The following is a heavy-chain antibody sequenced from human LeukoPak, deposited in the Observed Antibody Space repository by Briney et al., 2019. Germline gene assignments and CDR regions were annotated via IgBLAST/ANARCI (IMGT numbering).Heavy chain of an antibody. D-gene: IGHD3-10*01. CDR3: AKVNTMIQGVSNYYYGMDV. V-gene: IGHV3-23*01. J-gene: IGHJ6*02. Sequence: GGSLRLSCAASGFTFSSYAMSWVRQAPGKGLEWVSGISGSGGSTFYADSVRGRFTISRDNFKNTLYLQMSSLRAEDTAVYYCAKVNTMIQGVSNYYYGMDVWGQGTTVTVSS. CDR1: GFTFSSYA. CDR2: ISGSGGST.